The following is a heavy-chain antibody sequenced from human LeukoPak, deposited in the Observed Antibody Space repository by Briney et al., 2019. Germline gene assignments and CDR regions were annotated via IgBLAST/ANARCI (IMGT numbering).Heavy chain of an antibody. V-gene: IGHV3-74*01. J-gene: IGHJ6*02. D-gene: IGHD6-6*01. CDR3: TRESSSSYYYGLDV. Sequence: GGSPRLSCAASGFTFSSYWMHWVRQAPGKGLVWVSRIGSDGSSTNYADSVKGRFTISRDNAKNTLYLQMNSLRAEDTAVYYCTRESSSSYYYGLDVWGQGTTVTVSS. CDR2: IGSDGSST. CDR1: GFTFSSYW.